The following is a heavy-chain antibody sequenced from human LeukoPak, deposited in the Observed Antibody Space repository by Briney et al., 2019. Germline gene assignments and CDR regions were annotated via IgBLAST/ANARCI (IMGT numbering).Heavy chain of an antibody. V-gene: IGHV4-4*07. CDR1: GGSISSYY. CDR3: ARDAYYVSSGYYYASAFDI. J-gene: IGHJ3*02. Sequence: SKTLSLTCTVSGGSISSYYWSWVRQPAGKGLEWIGRIYTSGSTNYNPSLKSRVTMSVDTSKNQFSLKLSSVTAADTAVYYCARDAYYVSSGYYYASAFDIWGQGTMVTVSS. CDR2: IYTSGST. D-gene: IGHD3-22*01.